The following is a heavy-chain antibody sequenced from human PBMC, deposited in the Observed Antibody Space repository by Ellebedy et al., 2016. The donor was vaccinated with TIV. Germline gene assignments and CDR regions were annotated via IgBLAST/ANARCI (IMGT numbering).Heavy chain of an antibody. V-gene: IGHV3-48*04. Sequence: PGGSLRLSCVASEFPFSTYSMNWVRQAPGKGLEWVSHVSASSSTIHYADSVKGRFTISRDNAKNSLYLQINSLRAEDTAVYYCARGRVESGSYYFDYWGQGTLVIVSS. D-gene: IGHD2-15*01. CDR2: VSASSSTI. CDR1: EFPFSTYS. J-gene: IGHJ4*02. CDR3: ARGRVESGSYYFDY.